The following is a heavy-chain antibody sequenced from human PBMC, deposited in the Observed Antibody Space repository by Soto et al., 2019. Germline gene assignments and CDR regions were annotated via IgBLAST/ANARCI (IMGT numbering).Heavy chain of an antibody. J-gene: IGHJ4*02. CDR2: TSGHNGNA. CDR1: GYTFTTYG. CDR3: ARVSIALEYSTTPFDY. D-gene: IGHD6-13*01. V-gene: IGHV1-18*01. Sequence: HVPLVQSGAEVRKPGDSVKVSCKASGYTFTTYGITWVRQAPGQGLEWLGWTSGHNGNAEYAQKVQGRATMTTDTSTSTAYMGLRSLRSDDTAVYYCARVSIALEYSTTPFDYWGQGTLVTVSS.